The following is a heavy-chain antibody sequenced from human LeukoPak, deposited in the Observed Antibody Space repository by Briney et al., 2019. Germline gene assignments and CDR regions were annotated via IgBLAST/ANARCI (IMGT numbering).Heavy chain of an antibody. CDR2: IIPILGIA. CDR3: ARAPSGDRFGGSANDY. CDR1: GGTFSSYA. D-gene: IGHD3-10*01. Sequence: ASVKVSCKASGGTFSSYAISWVRQAPGQGLEWMGRIIPILGIANYAQKFQGRVTITADKSTCTAYMELSSLRSEDTAGYYCARAPSGDRFGGSANDYWGQGTLVTVSS. J-gene: IGHJ4*02. V-gene: IGHV1-69*04.